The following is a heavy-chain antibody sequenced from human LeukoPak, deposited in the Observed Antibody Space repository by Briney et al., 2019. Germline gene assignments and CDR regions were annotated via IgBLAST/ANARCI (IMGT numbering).Heavy chain of an antibody. CDR2: IYTSGST. CDR1: GGSISSYY. V-gene: IGHV4-4*07. Sequence: SETLSLTCTVSGGSISSYYWSWIRQPAGKGLEWIGRIYTSGSTNHNPSLKSRVTMSVDTSKNQFSLKLSSVTAADTAVYYCARDWHSSGWYDYWGQGTLVTVSS. D-gene: IGHD6-19*01. CDR3: ARDWHSSGWYDY. J-gene: IGHJ4*02.